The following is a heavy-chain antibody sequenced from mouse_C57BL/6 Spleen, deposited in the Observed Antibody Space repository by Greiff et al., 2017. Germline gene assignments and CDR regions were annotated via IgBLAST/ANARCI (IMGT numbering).Heavy chain of an antibody. Sequence: VQLQQSGAELVKPGASVKLSCKASGYTFTSYWMQWVKQRPGQGLEWIGEIDPSDSYTNYNQKFKGKATLTVDTTSSTAYMQLSSLTSEDSAVYYCASHYYGSSRFAYWGQGTLVTVSA. CDR3: ASHYYGSSRFAY. V-gene: IGHV1-50*01. CDR2: IDPSDSYT. D-gene: IGHD1-1*01. CDR1: GYTFTSYW. J-gene: IGHJ3*01.